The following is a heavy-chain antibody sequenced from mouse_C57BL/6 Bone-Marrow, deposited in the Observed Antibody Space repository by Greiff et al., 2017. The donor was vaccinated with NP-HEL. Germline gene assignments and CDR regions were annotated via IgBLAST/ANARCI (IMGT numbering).Heavy chain of an antibody. Sequence: DVQLVESGEGLVKPGGSLKLSCAASGFTFSSYAMSWVRQTPEKRLEWVAYISSGGDYIYYADTVKGRFTLSRDNARNTLYLQMSSLKSEDTAMYNCTREGDYYGSSRGLDYWGQGTTLTVSS. CDR3: TREGDYYGSSRGLDY. CDR2: ISSGGDYI. J-gene: IGHJ2*01. V-gene: IGHV5-9-1*02. CDR1: GFTFSSYA. D-gene: IGHD1-1*01.